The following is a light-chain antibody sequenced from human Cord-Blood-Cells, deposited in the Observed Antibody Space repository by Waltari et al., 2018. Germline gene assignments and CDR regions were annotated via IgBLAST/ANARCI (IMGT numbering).Light chain of an antibody. V-gene: IGLV2-8*01. J-gene: IGLJ2*01. CDR2: EVS. Sequence: QSALTQPPSASGSPGQSVTISCTGTSSDVGGYNYVSWYQPHQGKAPKLMIYEVSKRPSGVPDRFAGSKSGNTASLTVSGLQAEEEADYYCSSYAGSNNVVFGGGTKLTVL. CDR1: SSDVGGYNY. CDR3: SSYAGSNNVV.